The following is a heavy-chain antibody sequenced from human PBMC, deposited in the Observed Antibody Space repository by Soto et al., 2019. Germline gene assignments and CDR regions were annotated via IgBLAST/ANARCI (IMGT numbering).Heavy chain of an antibody. V-gene: IGHV4-30-2*01. CDR3: ARETYGDYDGQIHP. CDR2: TYHSGNP. Sequence: QLQLQESGSRLVKSSETLSLTCAVSGDTISTGGYSWAWIRQPPGKPLGWIGHTYHSGNPYYNPSLKSRGIITVETTKTQNALKMSYVTRADTGVYYSARETYGDYDGQIHPWGQGSPVTVSS. CDR1: GDTISTGGYS. J-gene: IGHJ5*02. D-gene: IGHD4-17*01.